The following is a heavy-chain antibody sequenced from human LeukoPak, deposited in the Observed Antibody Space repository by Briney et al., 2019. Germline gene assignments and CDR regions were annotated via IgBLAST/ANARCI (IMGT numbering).Heavy chain of an antibody. CDR3: ARGLYYYDTSAHYGMDV. CDR2: INPNSGGT. D-gene: IGHD3-22*01. J-gene: IGHJ6*02. Sequence: ASVKVSCKPSGYTFTGYYTHWVRQAPGQGLEWMGWINPNSGGTDYVQKFQGRVTMTRDTSISTAYMELTSLRSDDTAVYYCARGLYYYDTSAHYGMDVWGQGTTVTVSS. V-gene: IGHV1-2*02. CDR1: GYTFTGYY.